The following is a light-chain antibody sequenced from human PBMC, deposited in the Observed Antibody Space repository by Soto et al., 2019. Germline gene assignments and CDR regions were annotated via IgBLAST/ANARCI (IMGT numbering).Light chain of an antibody. Sequence: DIQMTQSPSTLSSSVGDRVTITCRASQSISSWLAWYQQKPGKAPKLLIYDASSLATGVPSRFSGSGSGTEFTLTISSLQPEDFATYYCQQHNSYSWTFGQGTKVEIK. CDR3: QQHNSYSWT. CDR1: QSISSW. J-gene: IGKJ1*01. V-gene: IGKV1-5*01. CDR2: DAS.